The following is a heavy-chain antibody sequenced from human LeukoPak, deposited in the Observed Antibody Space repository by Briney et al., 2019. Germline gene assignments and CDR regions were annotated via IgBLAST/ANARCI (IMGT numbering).Heavy chain of an antibody. CDR3: AKDISSGWYKGAMYYFDY. Sequence: GGSLRLSCAASGFTFSSPAMSWVRQAPGKGLEWVSSITPSGDGTYYAASVKGRFTISRDNSKNTLYLQMNSLRAEDTALYYCAKDISSGWYKGAMYYFDYWGQGTLVTVSS. J-gene: IGHJ4*02. V-gene: IGHV3-23*01. CDR2: ITPSGDGT. D-gene: IGHD6-19*01. CDR1: GFTFSSPA.